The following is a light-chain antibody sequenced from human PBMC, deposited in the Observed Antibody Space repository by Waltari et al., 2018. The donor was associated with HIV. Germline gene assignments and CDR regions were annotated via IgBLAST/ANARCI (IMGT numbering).Light chain of an antibody. Sequence: SSELTQDPAVSVALGQTVRITCQGDSLKTYYTSWYQQKPGLAPILVIYGPNNRPSGIPDRFSGSSSGNTASLTITGAQAEDEADYYCNSRDSSANHLVFGGGTKLTVL. V-gene: IGLV3-19*01. J-gene: IGLJ3*02. CDR3: NSRDSSANHLV. CDR2: GPN. CDR1: SLKTYY.